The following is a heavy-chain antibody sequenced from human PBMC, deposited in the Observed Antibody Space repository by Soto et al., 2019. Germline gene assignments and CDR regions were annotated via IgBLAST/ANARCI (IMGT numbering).Heavy chain of an antibody. CDR1: GGSISSGDYY. CDR3: ARAPDSSGYYDFDY. D-gene: IGHD3-22*01. J-gene: IGHJ4*02. CDR2: IYYSGST. Sequence: PSETLSLTCTVSGGSISSGDYYWSWIRQPPGKGLEWIGYIYYSGSTYYNPSLKSRVTISVDTSKNQFSLKLSSVTAADTAVYYCARAPDSSGYYDFDYWGQGTLVTVSS. V-gene: IGHV4-30-4*01.